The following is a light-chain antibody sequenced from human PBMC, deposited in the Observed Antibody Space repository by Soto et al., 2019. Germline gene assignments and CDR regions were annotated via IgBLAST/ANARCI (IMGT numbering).Light chain of an antibody. J-gene: IGKJ1*01. Sequence: AIKLTQSPSSLSASVGDRVTITCRASQGISSYLAWYQQKPGKAPKLLIYDASSLASGVPSRFSGSGSGTEFTLTISSLQPDDFATYYCQQYNNYGTFGQGTKVDIK. V-gene: IGKV1D-13*01. CDR1: QGISSY. CDR3: QQYNNYGT. CDR2: DAS.